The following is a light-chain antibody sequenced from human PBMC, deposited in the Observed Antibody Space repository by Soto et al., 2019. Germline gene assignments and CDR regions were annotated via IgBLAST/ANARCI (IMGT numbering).Light chain of an antibody. CDR2: SSD. CDR1: SSNIGSNA. J-gene: IGLJ2*01. V-gene: IGLV1-44*01. CDR3: QSYDSTWVV. Sequence: QSALTQPPSASGTPGQRVTISCSGSSSNIGSNAVNWYQQLSGTAPKVLIYSSDQRPSGVPDRFSGSIDTSSNSASLTISRLKAEDEADYYCQSYDSTWVVFGGGTKLTVL.